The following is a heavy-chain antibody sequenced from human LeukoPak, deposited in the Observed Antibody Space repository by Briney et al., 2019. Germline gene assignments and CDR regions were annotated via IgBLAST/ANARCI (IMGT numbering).Heavy chain of an antibody. CDR2: ISGSGGST. V-gene: IGHV3-23*01. CDR3: AKGMYSSSWHLDY. J-gene: IGHJ4*02. Sequence: GGSLRLPCAASGFTFSSYAMSWVRQAPGKGLEWVSAISGSGGSTYYADSVKGRFTISRDNSKNTLYLQMNSLRAEDTAVYYCAKGMYSSSWHLDYWGQGTLVTVSS. CDR1: GFTFSSYA. D-gene: IGHD6-13*01.